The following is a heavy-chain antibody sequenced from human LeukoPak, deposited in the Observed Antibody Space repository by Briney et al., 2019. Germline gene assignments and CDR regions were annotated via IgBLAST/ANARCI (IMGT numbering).Heavy chain of an antibody. D-gene: IGHD6-19*01. CDR2: INNDGGST. J-gene: IGHJ4*02. Sequence: GGSLRLPCAASGFTFSTYAMHWVRQAPGKGLEYVSDINNDGGSTSYANSVKGRFTISRDNSKNTLFLQMGGLRADDMAVYYCARARYDNGWYYFDYWGQGTLVTVSS. V-gene: IGHV3-64*01. CDR1: GFTFSTYA. CDR3: ARARYDNGWYYFDY.